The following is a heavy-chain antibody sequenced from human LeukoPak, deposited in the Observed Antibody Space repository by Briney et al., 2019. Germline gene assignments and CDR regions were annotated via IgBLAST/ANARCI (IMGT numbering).Heavy chain of an antibody. D-gene: IGHD5-18*01. CDR3: ARERPAYSYGEPVPFDY. J-gene: IGHJ4*02. V-gene: IGHV1-69*01. CDR2: IIPIFGTA. Sequence: GASVTVSCTASGGTFSSYAISWVRQAPGQGLEWMGGIIPIFGTANYAQKFQGRVTITADESTSTAYMELSSLRSEDTAVYYCARERPAYSYGEPVPFDYWGQGTLVTVSS. CDR1: GGTFSSYA.